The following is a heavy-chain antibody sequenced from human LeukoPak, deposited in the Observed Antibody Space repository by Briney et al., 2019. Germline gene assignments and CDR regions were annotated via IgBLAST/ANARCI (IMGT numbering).Heavy chain of an antibody. CDR2: INWNSGSI. J-gene: IGHJ5*02. CDR1: GFKFDEYV. Sequence: GGSLRLSCEASGFKFDEYVMHWVRQAPGKGLEWVSGINWNSGSIDYADSVKGRFTISRDNAKNSLYLQMNSLRAEDTAVYYCARGGVLRYFDWLSVPDGRWFDPWGQGTLVTVSS. CDR3: ARGGVLRYFDWLSVPDGRWFDP. D-gene: IGHD3-9*01. V-gene: IGHV3-9*01.